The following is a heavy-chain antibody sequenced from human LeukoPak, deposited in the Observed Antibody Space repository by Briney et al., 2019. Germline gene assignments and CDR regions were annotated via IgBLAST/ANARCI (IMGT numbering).Heavy chain of an antibody. CDR2: ISYDGSNK. D-gene: IGHD1-26*01. CDR1: GFTFGSYG. V-gene: IGHV3-30*18. CDR3: AKDGSQLVEGYFDY. J-gene: IGHJ4*02. Sequence: GGSLRLSCAAYGFTFGSYGMHWVRQAPGKGLEWVAVISYDGSNKYYADSVKGRFTISRDNSKNTLYLQMNSLRAEDTAVYYCAKDGSQLVEGYFDYWGQGTLVTVSS.